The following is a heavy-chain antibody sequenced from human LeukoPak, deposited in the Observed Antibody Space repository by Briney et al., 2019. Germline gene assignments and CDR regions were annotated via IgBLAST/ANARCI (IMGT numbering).Heavy chain of an antibody. Sequence: GGSLRLSCAASGFTFSTYGMTWVRQAPGKGLEWVSAISGSGTSTHYTDSVKGRFTISRDNSKNTLYLQVNSLRAEDTAVYYCAKNRENSMWVPDYWGQGTLVTVSS. D-gene: IGHD6-6*01. CDR3: AKNRENSMWVPDY. CDR2: ISGSGTST. CDR1: GFTFSTYG. J-gene: IGHJ4*02. V-gene: IGHV3-23*01.